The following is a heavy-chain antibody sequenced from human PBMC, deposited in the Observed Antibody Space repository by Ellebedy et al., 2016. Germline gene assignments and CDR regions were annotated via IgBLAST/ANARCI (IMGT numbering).Heavy chain of an antibody. CDR3: AREQLERRPLSGIFDY. J-gene: IGHJ4*02. CDR1: GFTFSSYS. CDR2: ISSSSSYI. D-gene: IGHD1-1*01. V-gene: IGHV3-21*01. Sequence: GESLKISXAASGFTFSSYSMNWVRQAPGKGLEWVSSISSSSSYIYYADSVKGRFTISRDNAKNSLYLQMNSLRAEDTAVYYCAREQLERRPLSGIFDYWGQGTLVTVSS.